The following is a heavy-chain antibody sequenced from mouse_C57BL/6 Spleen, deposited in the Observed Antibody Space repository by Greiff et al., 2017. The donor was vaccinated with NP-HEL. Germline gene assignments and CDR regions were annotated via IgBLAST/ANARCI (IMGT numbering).Heavy chain of an antibody. CDR2: IWGGGST. J-gene: IGHJ4*01. D-gene: IGHD2-2*01. CDR1: GFSLTSYG. Sequence: VKVVESGPGLVAPSQSLSITCTDSGFSLTSYGVDWVRQPPGKGLEWLGVIWGGGSTNYNSALMSRLSISKDNSKSQVFLKMNSLQTDDTAMYYCAKHIYGNDEDYAMDYWGQGTSVTVSS. V-gene: IGHV2-9*01. CDR3: AKHIYGNDEDYAMDY.